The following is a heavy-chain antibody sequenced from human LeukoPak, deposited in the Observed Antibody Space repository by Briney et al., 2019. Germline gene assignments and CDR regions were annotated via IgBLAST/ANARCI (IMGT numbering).Heavy chain of an antibody. CDR2: ISGSGGST. Sequence: SGGSLTLSCAASGFTFSSYPMSWLRQAPGKGREWVSAISGSGGSTYYADSVKGRFTISRDNSKNTLYLQMNSLRAEDTDVYYCAKDSCSGGSCYSGWGQGTLVTVSS. V-gene: IGHV3-23*01. J-gene: IGHJ4*02. CDR3: AKDSCSGGSCYSG. D-gene: IGHD2-15*01. CDR1: GFTFSSYP.